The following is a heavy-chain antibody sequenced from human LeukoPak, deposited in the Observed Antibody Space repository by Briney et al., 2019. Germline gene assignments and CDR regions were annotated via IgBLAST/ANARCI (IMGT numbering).Heavy chain of an antibody. Sequence: GGSLRLSCAASGFIFSHFAMHWVRQAPGRGLEWVALITYDGTIKSYPDSVKGRFTISRDSSKSTVYLQMNSLTTEDTAVYYCARGEFDFDYWGQGTLDTVSS. D-gene: IGHD3-10*01. CDR3: ARGEFDFDY. V-gene: IGHV3-30*01. CDR2: ITYDGTIK. J-gene: IGHJ4*02. CDR1: GFIFSHFA.